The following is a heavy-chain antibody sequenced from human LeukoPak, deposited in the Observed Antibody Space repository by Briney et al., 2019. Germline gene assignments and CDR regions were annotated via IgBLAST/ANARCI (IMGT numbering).Heavy chain of an antibody. V-gene: IGHV3-21*01. CDR2: ISSSSSYI. CDR1: GFTFSRYS. D-gene: IGHD5-18*01. CDR3: ARQADTAMLIWSVTDY. J-gene: IGHJ4*02. Sequence: GGSLRLSCEASGFTFSRYSLTWVRQAPGKGLEWVSSISSSSSYIYYADSVKGRFTISRDNAKNSLYLQMNSLRAEDTALYYCARQADTAMLIWSVTDYWGQGTLVTVSS.